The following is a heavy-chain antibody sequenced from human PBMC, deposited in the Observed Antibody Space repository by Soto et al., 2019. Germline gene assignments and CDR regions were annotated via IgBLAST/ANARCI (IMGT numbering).Heavy chain of an antibody. Sequence: ASVKVSCKTSNYIFSSYGIVWVRQAPGQGLEWMGWISVYNGNTKYNQKFHDRVTMTTETYTSTAYMELRSLRSDDTAIYYCARDFGSDLSAPGADFDYWGQGTPVTVSS. V-gene: IGHV1-18*01. CDR2: ISVYNGNT. D-gene: IGHD3-3*01. CDR3: ARDFGSDLSAPGADFDY. J-gene: IGHJ4*02. CDR1: NYIFSSYG.